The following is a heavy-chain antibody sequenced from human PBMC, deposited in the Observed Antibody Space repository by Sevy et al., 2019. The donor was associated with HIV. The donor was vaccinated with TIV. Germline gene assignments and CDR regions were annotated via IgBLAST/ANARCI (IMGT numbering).Heavy chain of an antibody. CDR1: AGSITSYY. CDR2: IYYSGST. CDR3: ARLRRDYSGYLHWFDP. Sequence: SETLSLTCAVSAGSITSYYWSWIRQPPGKGLEWIGYIYYSGSTNYNPSLKSRATISVDTSKNQFSLKLTSVAAADTAIYYCARLRRDYSGYLHWFDPWGQGTLVTVSS. D-gene: IGHD3-22*01. J-gene: IGHJ5*02. V-gene: IGHV4-59*12.